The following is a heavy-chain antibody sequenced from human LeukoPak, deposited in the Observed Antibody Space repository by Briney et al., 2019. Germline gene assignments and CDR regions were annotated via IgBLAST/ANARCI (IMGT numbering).Heavy chain of an antibody. D-gene: IGHD6-13*01. CDR2: INPNSGGT. J-gene: IGHJ4*02. V-gene: IGHV1-2*02. CDR3: ATQQRVRNDFEY. Sequence: GASVKISCKASGFTDYYIHWVRQAPGQTLEWMAWINPNSGGTNFAQNLQGRLTLTSDTSISTTYVELSWLTSDDTAVYYCATQQRVRNDFEYWGQGTLVTVSS. CDR1: GFTDYY.